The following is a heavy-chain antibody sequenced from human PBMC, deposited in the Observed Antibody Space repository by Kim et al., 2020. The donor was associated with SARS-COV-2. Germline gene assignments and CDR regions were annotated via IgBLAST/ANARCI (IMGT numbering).Heavy chain of an antibody. CDR1: GFTFSNYW. CDR3: ARGYGSNGDF. CDR2: IDGDGRTT. D-gene: IGHD1-26*01. J-gene: IGHJ4*02. Sequence: GGSLRLSCAASGFTFSNYWMHWVRQAPGKGLVWVSRIDGDGRTTHYADSVKGRFTISRDNAANTVYLQMSSLRGEDTAVYYCARGYGSNGDFWGQGTLVT. V-gene: IGHV3-74*01.